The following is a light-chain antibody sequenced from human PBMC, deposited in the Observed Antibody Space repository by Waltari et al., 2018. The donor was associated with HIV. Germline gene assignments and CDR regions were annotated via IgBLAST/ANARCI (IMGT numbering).Light chain of an antibody. V-gene: IGLV3-19*01. Sequence: SSELTQDPAVSVALGQTVRITCQGDSLRKYYAAWFQQKPGQAPVLVIYGKNNRPSWIPDRFSCSSSGNTASLTITGAQADDEADYYCNSRDSGYHHVRVFGTGTKITVL. CDR2: GKN. J-gene: IGLJ1*01. CDR1: SLRKYY. CDR3: NSRDSGYHHVRV.